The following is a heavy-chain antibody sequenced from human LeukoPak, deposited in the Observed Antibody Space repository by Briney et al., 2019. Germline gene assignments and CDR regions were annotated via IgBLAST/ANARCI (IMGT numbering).Heavy chain of an antibody. J-gene: IGHJ3*02. V-gene: IGHV4-34*01. CDR3: ARGLYCSGGSCYRAFDI. CDR1: GGSFSGYY. D-gene: IGHD2-15*01. CDR2: INHSGST. Sequence: SETLSLTCAVYGGSFSGYYWSRIRQPPGKGLEWIGEINHSGSTNYNPSLKSRVTISVDTSKYQFSLKLSSVTAADTAVYYCARGLYCSGGSCYRAFDIWGQGTMVTVSS.